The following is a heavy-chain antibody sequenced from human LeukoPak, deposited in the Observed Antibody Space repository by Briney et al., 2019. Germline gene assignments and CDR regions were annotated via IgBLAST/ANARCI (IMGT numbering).Heavy chain of an antibody. J-gene: IGHJ4*02. Sequence: GRSLRLSCAASGFTFSIYAMHWVRQAPGKGLEWVAVISYDGSNKYYAGSVKGRFTISRDKSKNTLYLQMNSLRAEDTAVYYCARDSGEVEMATNPDYWGQGTLVTVSS. CDR2: ISYDGSNK. V-gene: IGHV3-33*05. CDR1: GFTFSIYA. D-gene: IGHD5-24*01. CDR3: ARDSGEVEMATNPDY.